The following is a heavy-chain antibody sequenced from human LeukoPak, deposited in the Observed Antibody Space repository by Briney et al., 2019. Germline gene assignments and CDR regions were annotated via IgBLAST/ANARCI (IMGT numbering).Heavy chain of an antibody. CDR1: GFTFSDFY. Sequence: PGGSLRLACALSGFTFSDFYMDWVRQAPGKGLEWVGRTTDKATGHITLYAASVRGRFTVSRDESGNSLYLQMNSLQTDDTAIYYCVRGYNSFDSWGQGTLVTVSS. V-gene: IGHV3-72*01. D-gene: IGHD3-22*01. CDR3: VRGYNSFDS. J-gene: IGHJ4*02. CDR2: TTDKATGHIT.